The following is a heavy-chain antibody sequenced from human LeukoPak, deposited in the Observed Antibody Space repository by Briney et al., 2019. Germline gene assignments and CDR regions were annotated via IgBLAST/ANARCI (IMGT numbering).Heavy chain of an antibody. CDR3: ARGLSGSYFDY. CDR1: GGSFSGYY. D-gene: IGHD1-26*01. V-gene: IGHV4-34*01. J-gene: IGHJ4*02. Sequence: PSETLSLTCAVYGGSFSGYYWSWIRQPPGKGLEWIGEINHSGSTNYNPSLKSRVTISVDTSKNQFSLKLSSVTAADTAVYYCARGLSGSYFDYWGQGTLLTVSS. CDR2: INHSGST.